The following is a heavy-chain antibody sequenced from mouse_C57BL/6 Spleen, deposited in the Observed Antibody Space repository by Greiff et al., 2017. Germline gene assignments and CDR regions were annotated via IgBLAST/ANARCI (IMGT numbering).Heavy chain of an antibody. D-gene: IGHD3-3*01. V-gene: IGHV10-1*01. J-gene: IGHJ4*01. CDR1: GFSFNTYA. CDR2: IRSKSNNYAT. CDR3: GRQGLPNYYAMDY. Sequence: DVMLVESGGGLVQPKGSLKLSCAASGFSFNTYAMNWVRQAPGKGLEWVARIRSKSNNYATYYADSVKDRFTISRDDSESMLYLQMNNLKTEDTAVYYCGRQGLPNYYAMDYWGQGTTVTVSS.